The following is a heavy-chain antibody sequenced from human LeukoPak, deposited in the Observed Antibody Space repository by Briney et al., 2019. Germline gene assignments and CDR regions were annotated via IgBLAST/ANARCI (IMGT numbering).Heavy chain of an antibody. V-gene: IGHV3-21*01. D-gene: IGHD3-10*01. CDR1: GFTFSSYA. J-gene: IGHJ5*02. CDR2: ISSSSSYI. Sequence: NPGGSLRLSCAASGFTFSSYAMSWVRQAPGKGLEWVSSISSSSSYIYYADSVKGRFTISRDNAKNSLYLQMNSLRAEDTAVYYCASHMVWGVIPPTWGQGTLVTVSS. CDR3: ASHMVWGVIPPT.